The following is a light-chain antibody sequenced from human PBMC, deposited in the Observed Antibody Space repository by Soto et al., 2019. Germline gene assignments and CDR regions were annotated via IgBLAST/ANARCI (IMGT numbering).Light chain of an antibody. CDR3: QQYGSSPWT. CDR2: AAS. CDR1: QSVSSSY. J-gene: IGKJ1*01. V-gene: IGKV3-20*01. Sequence: EIVLTQSPGTLSLSPGERATLSCRASQSVSSSYLAWYQQKPGQAPRLLIYAASSRATGIPDRFSGSGSGTDFTLTISRLEPEDFAVYYCQQYGSSPWTFSQGTKVEIK.